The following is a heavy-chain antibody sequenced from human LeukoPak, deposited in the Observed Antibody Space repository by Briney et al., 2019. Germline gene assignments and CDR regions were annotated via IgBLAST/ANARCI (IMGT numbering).Heavy chain of an antibody. J-gene: IGHJ4*02. Sequence: ASVKVSCKASGYTFTGYDMYWVRQAPGQGLEWMGRIDPNSGDTNYAQKFQGRVTMTRDTSIGTVYMDLSSLRSDDTAVYYCARDQHTSAYYYFDYWGQGTLVTVSS. CDR2: IDPNSGDT. CDR3: ARDQHTSAYYYFDY. V-gene: IGHV1-2*06. CDR1: GYTFTGYD. D-gene: IGHD3-22*01.